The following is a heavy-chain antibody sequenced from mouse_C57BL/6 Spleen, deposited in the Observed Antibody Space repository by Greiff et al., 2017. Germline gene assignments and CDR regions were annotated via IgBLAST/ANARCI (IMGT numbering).Heavy chain of an antibody. D-gene: IGHD2-4*01. Sequence: VQLQQPGAELVKPGASVKMSCKASGYTFTSYWITWVKQRPGQGLEWIGDIYPGSGSTNYNEKFKSKATLTVDTSSSTAYMQLSSLTSDDSAVYYCARSGYDYGYFDYWGQGTTLTVSS. CDR3: ARSGYDYGYFDY. CDR1: GYTFTSYW. CDR2: IYPGSGST. J-gene: IGHJ2*01. V-gene: IGHV1-55*01.